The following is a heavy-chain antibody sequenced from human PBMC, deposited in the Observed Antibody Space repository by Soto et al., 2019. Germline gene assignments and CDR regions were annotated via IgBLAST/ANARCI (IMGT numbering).Heavy chain of an antibody. CDR1: GFTFSSYA. Sequence: QVQLVESGGGVVQPGRSLRLSCAASGFTFSSYAMHWVRQAPGKGLEWVAVISYDGSNKYYADSVKGRFTISRDNSKNTLYLQMNSLRAEDTAVYYCARGDIVVVPAASFDYWGQGTLVTVSS. CDR2: ISYDGSNK. D-gene: IGHD2-2*01. J-gene: IGHJ4*02. CDR3: ARGDIVVVPAASFDY. V-gene: IGHV3-30-3*01.